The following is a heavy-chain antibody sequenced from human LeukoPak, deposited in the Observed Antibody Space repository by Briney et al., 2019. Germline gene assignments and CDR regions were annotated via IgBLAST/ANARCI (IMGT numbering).Heavy chain of an antibody. CDR1: GFTFSSYS. D-gene: IGHD3-16*02. CDR2: ISSSSSYI. CDR3: ARDRGDYVWGSYRYFDY. V-gene: IGHV3-21*01. J-gene: IGHJ4*02. Sequence: GGSLRLSCAASGFTFSSYSMNWVRQAPGKGLVWVSSISSSSSYIYYADSVKGRFTISRDNAKNSLYLQMNSLRAEDTAVYYCARDRGDYVWGSYRYFDYWGQGTLVTVSS.